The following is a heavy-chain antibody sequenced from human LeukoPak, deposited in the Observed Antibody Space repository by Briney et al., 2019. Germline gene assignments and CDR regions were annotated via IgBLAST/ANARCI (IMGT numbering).Heavy chain of an antibody. D-gene: IGHD4-23*01. CDR1: GFSFSSYW. Sequence: GGSLRLSCAASGFSFSSYWMHWVRQAQGKGLLWVSRINTDGSATYYADSVKGRFTISRDNAKNTVYLQMDSLRVEDTAVYYCARDHYGGNSDYWGQGTLVTVSS. J-gene: IGHJ4*02. CDR2: INTDGSAT. CDR3: ARDHYGGNSDY. V-gene: IGHV3-74*01.